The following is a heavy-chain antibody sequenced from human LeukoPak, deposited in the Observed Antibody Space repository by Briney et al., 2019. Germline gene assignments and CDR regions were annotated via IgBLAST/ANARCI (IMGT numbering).Heavy chain of an antibody. Sequence: ASVKVSCKASGYSFTSNYIHWVRQAPGQGLEWMGMIYPRDGSTSYAQKFQGRVTVTRDTSTSTVHMELSGLRSEDTAVYYCARDQEAFDYWGQGILVTVSS. CDR1: GYSFTSNY. J-gene: IGHJ4*02. CDR3: ARDQEAFDY. V-gene: IGHV1-46*01. CDR2: IYPRDGST.